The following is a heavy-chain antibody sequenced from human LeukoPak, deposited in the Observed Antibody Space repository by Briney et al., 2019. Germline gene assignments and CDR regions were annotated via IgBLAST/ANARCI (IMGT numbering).Heavy chain of an antibody. CDR1: GGSISSSSYY. J-gene: IGHJ4*02. V-gene: IGHV4-39*01. CDR3: ARPSSSWNTFDY. Sequence: SATLSLTCTVSGGSISSSSYYWGWIRQPPGKGLEWIGSIYYSGSTYYNPSLKSRVTISVDTSRNQFSLKLTSVTAADTAVYYCARPSSSWNTFDYWGQGTLVTVSS. CDR2: IYYSGST. D-gene: IGHD6-13*01.